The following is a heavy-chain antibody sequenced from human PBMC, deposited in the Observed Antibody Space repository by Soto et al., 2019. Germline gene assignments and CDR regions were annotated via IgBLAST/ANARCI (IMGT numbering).Heavy chain of an antibody. V-gene: IGHV1-69*01. CDR3: ARDRDFGIYFDSAY. D-gene: IGHD1-26*01. CDR2: IIPMFGTP. CDR1: GGTFDTYA. J-gene: IGHJ4*02. Sequence: QVQLVQSGAEVRKPGSSVRVSCKAAGGTFDTYAVSWVRQAPGQGLEWMGGIIPMFGTPYYAQRFQGRVTSTSDESTGTAYMELRSLISEDTAVYFCARDRDFGIYFDSAYWGQGTLVTVSS.